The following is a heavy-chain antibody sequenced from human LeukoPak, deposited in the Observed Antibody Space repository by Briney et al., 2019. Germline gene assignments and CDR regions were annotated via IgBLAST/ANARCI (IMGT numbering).Heavy chain of an antibody. D-gene: IGHD1-26*01. CDR3: ARVAGGGVLFYFDY. CDR1: GFTFSDYY. CDR2: ISSSGNAI. J-gene: IGHJ4*02. V-gene: IGHV3-11*01. Sequence: PGGSPRLSCVASGFTFSDYYMSWIRQAPGKGLELASYISSSGNAIYYADSVKGRFTISRNNAKNSLYLQMNSLRAEDTAVYYCARVAGGGVLFYFDYWGQGTLVTVSS.